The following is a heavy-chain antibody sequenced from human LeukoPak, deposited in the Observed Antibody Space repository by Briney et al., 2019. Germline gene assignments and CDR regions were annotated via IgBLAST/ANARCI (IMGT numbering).Heavy chain of an antibody. V-gene: IGHV3-48*03. D-gene: IGHD3-9*01. CDR3: VRDADWAFDY. J-gene: IGHJ4*02. CDR1: GFTFSSYE. CDR2: ISSSGSTI. Sequence: GGSLRLSCAASGFTFSSYEMNWVRQAPGKGLEWVSYISSSGSTIYYPDSVKGRFTISRDNSQNTLSLQMNSLRAEDTAAYYCVRDADWAFDYWGQEIPVTVS.